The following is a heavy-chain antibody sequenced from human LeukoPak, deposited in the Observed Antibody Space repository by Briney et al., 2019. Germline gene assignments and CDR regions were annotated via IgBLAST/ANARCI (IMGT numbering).Heavy chain of an antibody. J-gene: IGHJ4*02. CDR3: AREGLGAAAGTFDY. V-gene: IGHV3-11*05. CDR1: GFTFSDYY. CDR2: ISSSSSYT. D-gene: IGHD6-13*01. Sequence: PGGSLRLSCAASGFTFSDYYMSWIRQAPWKGLEWVSYISSSSSYTNYADSVKGRFTISRDNSKNTLSLQMNSLRVEDTAVYYCAREGLGAAAGTFDYWGQGTLVTVSS.